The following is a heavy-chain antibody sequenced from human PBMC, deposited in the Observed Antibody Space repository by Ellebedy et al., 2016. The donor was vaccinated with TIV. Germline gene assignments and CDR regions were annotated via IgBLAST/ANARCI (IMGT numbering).Heavy chain of an antibody. V-gene: IGHV3-33*01. J-gene: IGHJ4*02. Sequence: GESLKISXAASGFTFSSYGMHWVRQAPGKGMEWVAVILYDESNKYYADSVKGRFTISRDNSKNTLYLQMNSLRAEDTAVYYCAREIRHYFDYWGQGTLVTVSS. CDR2: ILYDESNK. CDR3: AREIRHYFDY. CDR1: GFTFSSYG.